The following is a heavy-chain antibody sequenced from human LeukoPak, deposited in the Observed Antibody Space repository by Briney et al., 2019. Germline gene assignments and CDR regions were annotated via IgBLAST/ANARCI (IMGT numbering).Heavy chain of an antibody. Sequence: ASVKVSCKASGYTFTSYAMNWVRQAPGQGLEWMGWINTNTGNPTYAQGFTGRFVFSLDTSVSTAYLQISSLKAEDTAVYYCARVSSKNLLTGSVLRFLEWLPKNYYYYGMDVWGQGTTVTVSS. CDR3: ARVSSKNLLTGSVLRFLEWLPKNYYYYGMDV. V-gene: IGHV7-4-1*02. CDR2: INTNTGNP. CDR1: GYTFTSYA. J-gene: IGHJ6*02. D-gene: IGHD3-3*01.